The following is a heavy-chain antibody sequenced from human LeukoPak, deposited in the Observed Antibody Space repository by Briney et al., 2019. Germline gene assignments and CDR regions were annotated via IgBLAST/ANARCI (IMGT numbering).Heavy chain of an antibody. CDR2: ISSSGSTI. CDR3: ARDTSSGWFDY. J-gene: IGHJ4*02. CDR1: GFTFSSYE. Sequence: GGSLRLSCAASGFTFSSYEMNWVRQAPGKGLEWVSYISSSGSTIYYADSVKGRFTISRDNAKNSLYLQMNSLRAEDTAVYYCARDTSSGWFDYWGQGALVTVSS. D-gene: IGHD6-19*01. V-gene: IGHV3-48*03.